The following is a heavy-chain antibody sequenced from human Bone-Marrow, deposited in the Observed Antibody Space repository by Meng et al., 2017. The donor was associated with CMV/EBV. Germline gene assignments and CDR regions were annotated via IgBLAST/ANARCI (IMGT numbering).Heavy chain of an antibody. CDR1: GYTFTSYG. J-gene: IGHJ4*02. V-gene: IGHV1-2*02. Sequence: ASVKVSCKASGYTFTSYGISWVRQAPGQGLEWMGWINPNSGGTNYAQKFQGRVTMTRDTSISTAYMELSRLRSDDTAVYYCARENRSFDYWGQGTLVTVSS. CDR2: INPNSGGT. CDR3: ARENRSFDY.